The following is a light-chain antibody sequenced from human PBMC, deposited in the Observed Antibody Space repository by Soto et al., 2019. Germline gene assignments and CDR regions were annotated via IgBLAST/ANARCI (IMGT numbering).Light chain of an antibody. CDR2: DVN. V-gene: IGLV2-14*03. J-gene: IGLJ2*01. Sequence: QSALTQPASVSGSPGQSMTISCTGTSSDIGAYNFVSWYQQHPGKAPKLMLYDVNIRPSGVSNRFSGSKSGNTASLTISGLEAEHEADYYCTSWTTSTTMIFGGGTKVTVL. CDR3: TSWTTSTTMI. CDR1: SSDIGAYNF.